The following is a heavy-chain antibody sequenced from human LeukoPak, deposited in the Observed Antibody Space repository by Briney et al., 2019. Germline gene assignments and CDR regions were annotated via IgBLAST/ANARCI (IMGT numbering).Heavy chain of an antibody. V-gene: IGHV4-30-4*08. CDR2: IYYSGST. Sequence: PSETLSLTYTVSGGSISSGDYYWSWIRQPPGKGLEWIGYIYYSGSTYYNPSLKSRVTISVDTSKNQFSLKLSSVTAADTAVYYCARTSSGWNGWFDPWGQGTLVTVSS. J-gene: IGHJ5*02. CDR1: GGSISSGDYY. D-gene: IGHD6-19*01. CDR3: ARTSSGWNGWFDP.